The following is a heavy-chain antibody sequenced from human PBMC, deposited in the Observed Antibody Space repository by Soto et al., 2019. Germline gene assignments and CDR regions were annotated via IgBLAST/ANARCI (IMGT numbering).Heavy chain of an antibody. J-gene: IGHJ5*02. CDR2: INPNSGGT. D-gene: IGHD6-13*01. CDR3: GRRHVSATGIDGSAP. V-gene: IGHV1-2*02. Sequence: ASVKVSCKASGYTFTGYYMHWVRQAPGQGLEWMGWINPNSGGTNYAQKFQGRVTITRDTSASTAYMELSSLRSEDTAVYYCGRRHVSATGIDGSAPWGKGTLVTVSS. CDR1: GYTFTGYY.